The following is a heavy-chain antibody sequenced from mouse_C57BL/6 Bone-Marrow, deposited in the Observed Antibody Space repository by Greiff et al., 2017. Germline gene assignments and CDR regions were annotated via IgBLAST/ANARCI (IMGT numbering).Heavy chain of an antibody. CDR1: GYSFTGYY. Sequence: VQLKESGPELVKPGASVKISCKASGYSFTGYYMHWVKQSHGNILDWIGYIYPYNGVSSYNQKFKGKATLTVDKSSSTAYMELRSLTSEDSAVYYSAGRKILARFSYGGWGKGTTLSVAS. J-gene: IGHJ2*01. V-gene: IGHV1-31*01. CDR2: IYPYNGVS. CDR3: AGRKILARFSYGG. D-gene: IGHD1-2*01.